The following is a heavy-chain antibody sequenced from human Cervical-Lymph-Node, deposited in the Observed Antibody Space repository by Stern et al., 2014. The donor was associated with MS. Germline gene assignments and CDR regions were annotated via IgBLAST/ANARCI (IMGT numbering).Heavy chain of an antibody. D-gene: IGHD3-10*01. J-gene: IGHJ3*02. CDR3: AINYYGAGTYRAFDI. Sequence: QLVQSGAELKKPGASVKVSCKASGYRFVSYGITWVRQAPGQGLEWLGLISADTGDSDYARNLQGRVTMTTHTPTTTAYMELRSLRSDDTAVYYCAINYYGAGTYRAFDIWGQGTLVIVSA. CDR2: ISADTGDS. CDR1: GYRFVSYG. V-gene: IGHV1-18*01.